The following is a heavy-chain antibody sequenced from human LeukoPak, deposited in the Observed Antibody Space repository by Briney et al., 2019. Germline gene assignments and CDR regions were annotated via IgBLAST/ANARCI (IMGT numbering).Heavy chain of an antibody. V-gene: IGHV4-34*01. D-gene: IGHD2-15*01. CDR1: GGSFSGYY. CDR3: ARCPCSGGRTALDY. J-gene: IGHJ4*02. Sequence: KTSETLSLTCAVYGGSFSGYYWSWIRQPPGKGLEWIGEINHSGSTNYNPSLKSRVTISVDTSKNQFSLKLSSVTAADTAVYYCARCPCSGGRTALDYWGQGTLVTVSS. CDR2: INHSGST.